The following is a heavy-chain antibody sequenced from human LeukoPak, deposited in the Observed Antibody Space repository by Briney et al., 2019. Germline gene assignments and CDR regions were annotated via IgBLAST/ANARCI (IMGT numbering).Heavy chain of an antibody. V-gene: IGHV4-59*08. CDR2: IYYSGST. CDR3: ARAVSGRFDY. Sequence: SETLSLTCTVSGGSMSPYHWGWLRQPPGTGLEWTGYIYYSGSTNYNPSLNSRVTISVDTSKNQFSLRLSSVTAADTAIYYCARAVSGRFDYWGQGTLVTVSS. CDR1: GGSMSPYH. D-gene: IGHD6-19*01. J-gene: IGHJ4*02.